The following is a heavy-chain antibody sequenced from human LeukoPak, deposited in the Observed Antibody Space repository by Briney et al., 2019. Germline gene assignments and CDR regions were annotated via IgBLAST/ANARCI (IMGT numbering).Heavy chain of an antibody. CDR1: GGSISSSSSYY. CDR2: TNYSGST. Sequence: SETLSLTCTVSGGSISSSSSYYWGWIRQPPGKGLEWIGSTNYSGSTFYNPSLKSRVAISVDTSKNHFSLSLSSVTAADTAVYYCARHPGMDYWGQGTLVTVSS. V-gene: IGHV4-39*01. J-gene: IGHJ4*02. CDR3: ARHPGMDY.